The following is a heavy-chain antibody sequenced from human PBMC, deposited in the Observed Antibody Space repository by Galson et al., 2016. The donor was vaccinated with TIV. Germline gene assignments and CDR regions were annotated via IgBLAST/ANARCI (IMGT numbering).Heavy chain of an antibody. Sequence: CAISGDSVSSISAAWNWIRQSPSRGLEWLGRTYYRSEWYNDYAVSVKSRMTINPDTSKNQFSLQLRSVTPEDTGVYYCTRGIQEWLPPQYYYYTDVWGKGTTVTVSS. CDR3: TRGIQEWLPPQYYYYTDV. CDR1: GDSVSSISAA. V-gene: IGHV6-1*01. CDR2: TYYRSEWYN. J-gene: IGHJ6*03. D-gene: IGHD3-3*01.